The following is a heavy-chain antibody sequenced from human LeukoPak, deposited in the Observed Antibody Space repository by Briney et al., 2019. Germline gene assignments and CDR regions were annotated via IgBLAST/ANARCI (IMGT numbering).Heavy chain of an antibody. CDR1: GFTFDDYA. Sequence: PGGSLRLSCAASGFTFDDYAMHWVRQAPGKGLEWVSLISGDGGSTYYADSLKGRFTISRDNSKNSLYLQMNSLRTEDTALYYCAKDLNENPLWEWLSGTWGQGTLVTVSS. V-gene: IGHV3-43*02. CDR3: AKDLNENPLWEWLSGT. D-gene: IGHD3-3*01. J-gene: IGHJ5*02. CDR2: ISGDGGST.